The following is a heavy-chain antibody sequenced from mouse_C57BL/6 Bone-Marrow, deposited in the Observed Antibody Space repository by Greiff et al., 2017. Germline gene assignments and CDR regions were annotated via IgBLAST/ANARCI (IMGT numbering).Heavy chain of an antibody. J-gene: IGHJ1*03. Sequence: QVQLQQPGAELVRPGTSVKLSCKASGYTFTSYWMHWVKQRPGQGLEWIGVIDPSASYTNYNQKFKGKATLTVDTSSSTAYMQLSSLTSEDSAVYYCARNGNYYGSSYWYFDVWGTGTTVTVSS. V-gene: IGHV1-59*01. D-gene: IGHD1-1*01. CDR2: IDPSASYT. CDR1: GYTFTSYW. CDR3: ARNGNYYGSSYWYFDV.